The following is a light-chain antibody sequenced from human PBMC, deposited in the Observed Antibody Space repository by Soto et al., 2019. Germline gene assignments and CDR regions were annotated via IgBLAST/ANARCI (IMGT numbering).Light chain of an antibody. CDR2: EVS. V-gene: IGLV2-14*01. CDR3: SSYTSSSSVV. J-gene: IGLJ2*01. Sequence: QSALTQPASVSGSPGQSITISCTGTSSDVGGYNSVSWYQHHPGKAPKLRIYEVSNRPSGVSNRFSGSKSGNTASLTISGLQTEDEADDYFSSYTSSSSVVFGGGTKLTVL. CDR1: SSDVGGYNS.